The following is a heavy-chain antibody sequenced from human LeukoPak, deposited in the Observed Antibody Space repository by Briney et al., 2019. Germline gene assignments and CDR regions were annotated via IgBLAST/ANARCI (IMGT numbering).Heavy chain of an antibody. D-gene: IGHD2-2*01. CDR1: GSSISSGQY. J-gene: IGHJ3*02. CDR2: IYDSGNI. V-gene: IGHV4-38-2*01. CDR3: ARQSSRRYDSASDI. Sequence: SETPSLTCAVSGSSISSGQYWGWIRQPPGKGLEWIGSIYDSGNINYSPSLKSRVTISVDVSKNQFSLNLRSETAEDTAVYYCARQSSRRYDSASDIWGQGTMVTVSS.